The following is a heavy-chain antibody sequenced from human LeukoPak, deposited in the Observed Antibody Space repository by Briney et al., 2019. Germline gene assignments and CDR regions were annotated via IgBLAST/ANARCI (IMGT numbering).Heavy chain of an antibody. CDR2: INPSGGST. CDR1: GYTFTSYY. D-gene: IGHD4-17*01. J-gene: IGHJ4*02. Sequence: AASVKVSCKASGYTFTSYYIHWVRQAPGRGLEWMGIINPSGGSTSYTQKFQGRITMTRDTSTSTVYMELSSLRYEDTAVYYCARGAQFGDKGSFDYWGQGTLVTVSS. CDR3: ARGAQFGDKGSFDY. V-gene: IGHV1-46*01.